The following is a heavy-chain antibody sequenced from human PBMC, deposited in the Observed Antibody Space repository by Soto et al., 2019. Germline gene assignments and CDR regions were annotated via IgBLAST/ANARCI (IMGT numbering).Heavy chain of an antibody. Sequence: QVQLQESGPGLVKPSETLSLTCTVSGGSISRYYWSWIRQPPGKGLVWIGYIYYSGGTNYNPSLKSRVTISVDTSNNQFSLKLSAVTAADTAVYYCARRWGAAFDYWGQGTLVTVSS. CDR1: GGSISRYY. CDR3: ARRWGAAFDY. CDR2: IYYSGGT. J-gene: IGHJ4*02. D-gene: IGHD1-26*01. V-gene: IGHV4-59*08.